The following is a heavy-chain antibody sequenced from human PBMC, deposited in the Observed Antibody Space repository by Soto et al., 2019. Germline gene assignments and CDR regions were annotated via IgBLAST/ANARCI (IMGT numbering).Heavy chain of an antibody. D-gene: IGHD3-22*01. J-gene: IGHJ4*02. CDR2: IKSKTDGGTT. V-gene: IGHV3-15*07. CDR3: TTDPDQHYYDSSGPIDY. Sequence: GGSLRLSCAASGFTFSNAWMNWVRQAPGKGLEWVGRIKSKTDGGTTDYAAPVKGRFTISRDDSKNTLYLQMNSLKTEDTAVYYCTTDPDQHYYDSSGPIDYWGQGTLVTVSS. CDR1: GFTFSNAW.